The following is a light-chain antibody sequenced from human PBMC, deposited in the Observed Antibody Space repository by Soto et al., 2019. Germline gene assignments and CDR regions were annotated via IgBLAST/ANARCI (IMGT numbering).Light chain of an antibody. J-gene: IGLJ2*01. CDR1: SSNIGSNY. CDR2: RNN. Sequence: QSVLTQPPSASGTPGQRVTISCSGSSSNIGSNYVYWYQHLPGTAPKLLIYRNNQRPSGVPDRFSGSKSGTSASLAISGLRSEDEADYYCAALDDSLSGRVFGGGTKLTVL. CDR3: AALDDSLSGRV. V-gene: IGLV1-47*01.